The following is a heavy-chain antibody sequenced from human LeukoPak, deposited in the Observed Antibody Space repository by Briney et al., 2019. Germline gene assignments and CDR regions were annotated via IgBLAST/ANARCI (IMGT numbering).Heavy chain of an antibody. V-gene: IGHV3-30*02. D-gene: IGHD3-22*01. CDR1: GFTFSSYG. J-gene: IGHJ4*02. CDR2: IRYDGSNK. Sequence: GGSLRLSCAASGFTFSSYGMHWVRQAPGKGLEWVAFIRYDGSNKYYADSVKGRFTISRDNAKNSLYLQMNSLRAEDTAVYYCARAEHYYDSSGPGYWGQGTLVTVSS. CDR3: ARAEHYYDSSGPGY.